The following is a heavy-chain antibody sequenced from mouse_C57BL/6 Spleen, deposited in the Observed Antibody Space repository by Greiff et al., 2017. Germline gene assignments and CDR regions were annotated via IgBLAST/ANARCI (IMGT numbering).Heavy chain of an antibody. CDR3: ARELGSLFDD. D-gene: IGHD4-1*01. CDR2: IYPRDGST. CDR1: GYTFTSYD. Sequence: VQLVESGPELVKPGASVKLSCKASGYTFTSYDITWVKQRPGQGLEWIGSIYPRDGSTKYNEKFKGKATLTVDTSSSTAYMELHSLTSEDSAVYCCARELGSLFDDWGPGTTLTVSS. J-gene: IGHJ2*01. V-gene: IGHV1-85*01.